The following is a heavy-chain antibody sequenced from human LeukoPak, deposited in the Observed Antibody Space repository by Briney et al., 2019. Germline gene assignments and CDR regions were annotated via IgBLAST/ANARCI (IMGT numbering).Heavy chain of an antibody. V-gene: IGHV3-7*01. CDR2: IKQDGSEK. CDR3: ARVQWELRGVGSYFEY. Sequence: PGGSLRLSCVVSGFTFSSYWMSWVRQGPGKRPEWVANIKQDGSEKYYVDSVKGRVTMSRDNAKNSLYLQMNSLRAEDTAVYYCARVQWELRGVGSYFEYWGQGALVTVSS. CDR1: GFTFSSYW. D-gene: IGHD1-26*01. J-gene: IGHJ4*02.